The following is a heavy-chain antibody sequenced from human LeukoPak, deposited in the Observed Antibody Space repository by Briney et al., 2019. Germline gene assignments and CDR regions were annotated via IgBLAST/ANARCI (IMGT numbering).Heavy chain of an antibody. CDR1: GGSISSYY. CDR3: SGSMLRADMDV. CDR2: IYYSGST. D-gene: IGHD3-10*01. V-gene: IGHV4-59*12. Sequence: SETLSLTCTVSGGSISSYYWSWIRQPPGKGLEWIGYIYYSGSTNYNPSLKSRVTISVDTSKNRFSLKLRSVTAADTAVYYCSGSMLRADMDVWGQGTTVTVSS. J-gene: IGHJ6*02.